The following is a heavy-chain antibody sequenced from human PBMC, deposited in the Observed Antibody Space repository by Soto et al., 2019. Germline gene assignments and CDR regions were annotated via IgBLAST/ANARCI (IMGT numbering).Heavy chain of an antibody. CDR2: IYYSGST. J-gene: IGHJ5*02. V-gene: IGHV4-39*01. CDR3: ASPVAYGDYGRFDP. Sequence: SETLSLTCTVSGVSISSSSYYWGWIRQPPGKGLEWIGSIYYSGSTYYNPSLKGRVTISVDTSKNQFSLKLSSVTAADTSVYYCASPVAYGDYGRFDPWGQGTLVTVSS. CDR1: GVSISSSSYY. D-gene: IGHD4-17*01.